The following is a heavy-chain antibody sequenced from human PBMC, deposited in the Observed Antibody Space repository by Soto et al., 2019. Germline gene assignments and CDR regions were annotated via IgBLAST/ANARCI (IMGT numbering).Heavy chain of an antibody. D-gene: IGHD6-13*01. V-gene: IGHV3-48*01. Sequence: EVQLVESGGGLVQPGGSLRPSCAASGFTFSSYSMNWVRQAPGKGLEWVSYISSSSSTIYYADSVKGRFTISRDNAKNSLYLQMNSLRAEDTAVYYCAREGSSSWYSYDYWGQGTLVTVSS. J-gene: IGHJ4*02. CDR3: AREGSSSWYSYDY. CDR2: ISSSSSTI. CDR1: GFTFSSYS.